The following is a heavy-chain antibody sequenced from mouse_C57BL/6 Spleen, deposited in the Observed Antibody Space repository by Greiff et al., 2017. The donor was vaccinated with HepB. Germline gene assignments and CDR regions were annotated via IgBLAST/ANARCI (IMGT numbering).Heavy chain of an antibody. CDR1: GYAFTNYL. D-gene: IGHD1-1*01. Sequence: QVQLQQSGAELVRPGTSVKVSCKASGYAFTNYLIEWVKQRPGQGLEWIGVINPGSGGTNYNEKFKGKATLTADKSSSTAYMQLSSLTSEDSAVYFCARGYGSGFAYWGQGTLVTVSA. J-gene: IGHJ3*01. V-gene: IGHV1-54*01. CDR2: INPGSGGT. CDR3: ARGYGSGFAY.